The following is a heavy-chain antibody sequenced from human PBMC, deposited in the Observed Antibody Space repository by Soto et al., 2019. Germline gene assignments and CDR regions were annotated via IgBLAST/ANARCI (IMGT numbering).Heavy chain of an antibody. CDR3: ARAENYDFYWFDP. CDR1: GYTFTNYF. J-gene: IGHJ5*02. V-gene: IGHV1-46*01. Sequence: ASVKVSCKTSGYTFTNYFVHWVRQAPGQGLEWMGAINPGNRITNYALKFQGRVTMTRDTSTNTVYLELSSLRSEDTAVYYCARAENYDFYWFDPWGQGTMV. D-gene: IGHD3-3*01. CDR2: INPGNRIT.